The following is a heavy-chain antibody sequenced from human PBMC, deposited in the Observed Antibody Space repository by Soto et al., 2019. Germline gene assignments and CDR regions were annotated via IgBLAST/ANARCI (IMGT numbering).Heavy chain of an antibody. D-gene: IGHD3-22*01. J-gene: IGHJ4*02. CDR3: ARETYYYDSSGYYYIDY. V-gene: IGHV3-48*02. CDR1: GFTFSSYS. Sequence: GGSLRLSCAASGFTFSSYSMNWVRQAPGKGLEWVSYISSSSSTIYYADSVKGRFTISRDNAKNSLYLQMNSLRDEDTAVYYCARETYYYDSSGYYYIDYWGQGTLVTVSS. CDR2: ISSSSSTI.